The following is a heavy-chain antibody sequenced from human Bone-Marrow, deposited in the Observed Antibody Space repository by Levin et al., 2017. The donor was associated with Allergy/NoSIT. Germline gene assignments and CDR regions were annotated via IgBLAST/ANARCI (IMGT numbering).Heavy chain of an antibody. V-gene: IGHV4-39*01. CDR2: IYSSGNT. CDR3: ATFRGFGELSYGLDV. CDR1: GGSISRTSYY. Sequence: TSETLSLTCTVSGGSISRTSYYWGWIRQPPGKGLEWIGSIYSSGNTYYNPSLQSRVTISVDTSKNQFSLKLSSVTAADTAVYYCATFRGFGELSYGLDVWGQGTTVTVSS. J-gene: IGHJ6*02. D-gene: IGHD3-10*01.